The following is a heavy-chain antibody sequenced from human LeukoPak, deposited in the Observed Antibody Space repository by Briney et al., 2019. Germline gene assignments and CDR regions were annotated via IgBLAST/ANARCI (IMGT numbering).Heavy chain of an antibody. V-gene: IGHV1-69*13. CDR2: IIPIFGTA. CDR1: GGTFSSYA. J-gene: IGHJ4*02. Sequence: SVKVSCKASGGTFSSYAISWVRQAPGQGLEWMGGIIPIFGTANYAQKFQGRVTITADGSTSTAYMELSSLRSEDTAVYYCARDGLNTVTKLDYWGQGTLVTVSS. D-gene: IGHD4-17*01. CDR3: ARDGLNTVTKLDY.